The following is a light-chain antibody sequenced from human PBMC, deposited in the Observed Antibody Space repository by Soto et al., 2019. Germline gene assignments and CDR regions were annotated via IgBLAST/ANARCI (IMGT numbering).Light chain of an antibody. Sequence: QSVLTQPASASGTPGQRVTISCSGSSSNIGSNPVSWYQQLPGTAPRLLIYSNHQLSSGVPDRFSGSKSGTSASLAISGLQSEDEADYYCAAWDDSLNGLMVFGGGTKLTVL. J-gene: IGLJ2*01. CDR1: SSNIGSNP. V-gene: IGLV1-44*01. CDR2: SNH. CDR3: AAWDDSLNGLMV.